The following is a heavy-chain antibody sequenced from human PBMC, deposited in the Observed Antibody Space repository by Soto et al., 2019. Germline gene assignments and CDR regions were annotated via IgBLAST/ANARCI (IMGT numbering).Heavy chain of an antibody. CDR1: GFTLRDHY. D-gene: IGHD6-13*01. V-gene: IGHV3-72*01. CDR3: AGGVAAAGTLTYSWFDP. J-gene: IGHJ5*02. Sequence: QPGGSLRLSCAGSGFTLRDHYIDWVRQAPGKGLEWVGRSRDKAQGYSTAYAASVKGRFTTSRDESKNSVYLQMNSLRAEDTAVYYCAGGVAAAGTLTYSWFDPWGQGTLVTVSS. CDR2: SRDKAQGYST.